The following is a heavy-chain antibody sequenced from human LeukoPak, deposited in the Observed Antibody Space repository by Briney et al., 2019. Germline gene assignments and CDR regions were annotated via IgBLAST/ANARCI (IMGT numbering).Heavy chain of an antibody. J-gene: IGHJ6*04. CDR3: AKNARDYGDYDHYGMDV. V-gene: IGHV3-30*18. Sequence: GGSLRLSCAASGFTFGTYAMHWVRQAPGKGLEWVAVISYDGGNKYYADSVKGRFTISRDNSKNTLYLQMNSLRPEDTAVYYCAKNARDYGDYDHYGMDVWGKGTTVTVSS. CDR1: GFTFGTYA. D-gene: IGHD4-17*01. CDR2: ISYDGGNK.